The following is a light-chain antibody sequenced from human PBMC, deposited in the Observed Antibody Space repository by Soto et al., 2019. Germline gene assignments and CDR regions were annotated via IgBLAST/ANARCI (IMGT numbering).Light chain of an antibody. V-gene: IGKV3-15*01. CDR2: RAT. Sequence: EIVMTQSPATLSVSPGERATVSCRASQSVTTNLAWYQHKPGQAPRLLIYRATARAAGIPVRFGGSGSGTEFTLTISSLRSEDFAIYYCQQYDDWPLTFGQGTKVDIK. J-gene: IGKJ1*01. CDR3: QQYDDWPLT. CDR1: QSVTTN.